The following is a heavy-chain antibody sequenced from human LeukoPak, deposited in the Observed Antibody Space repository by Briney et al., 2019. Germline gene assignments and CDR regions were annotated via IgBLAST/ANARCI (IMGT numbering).Heavy chain of an antibody. J-gene: IGHJ6*02. CDR3: VRDETVTTLVSYYYYGMDV. CDR2: ISSSSSYI. CDR1: GFTFSSYS. V-gene: IGHV3-21*01. Sequence: PGGSLRLSCAASGFTFSSYSMNWVRQAPGKGLEWVSSISSSSSYIYYADSVKGRFTISRDNAKNSLYLQMNSLRAEDTAVYYCVRDETVTTLVSYYYYGMDVWGQGTTVTVSS. D-gene: IGHD4-23*01.